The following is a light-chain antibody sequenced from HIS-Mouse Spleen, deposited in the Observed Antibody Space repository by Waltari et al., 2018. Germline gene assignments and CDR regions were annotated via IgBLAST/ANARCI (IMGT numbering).Light chain of an antibody. CDR3: YSTDSSGNHRV. J-gene: IGLJ2*01. Sequence: SYELTQPPSVSVSPGQTARITFAGDASPNKYAYWYQQKSGQAPVLVIYEDSKRPSGIPERFSGSSSGTMATLTISGAQVEDEADYYCYSTDSSGNHRVFGGGTKLTVL. CDR2: EDS. CDR1: ASPNKY. V-gene: IGLV3-10*01.